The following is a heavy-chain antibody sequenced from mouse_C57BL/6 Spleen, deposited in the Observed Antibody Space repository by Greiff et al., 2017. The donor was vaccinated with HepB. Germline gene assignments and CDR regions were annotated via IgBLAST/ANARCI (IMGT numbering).Heavy chain of an antibody. J-gene: IGHJ2*01. Sequence: QVQLQQSGPELVKPGASVKISCKASGYAFSSSWMNWVKQRPGKGLEWIGRIYPGDGDTNYNGKFKGKATLTADKSSSTAYMQLSSLTSEDSAVYFCAINYYGSSFYYWGQGTTLTVSS. D-gene: IGHD1-1*01. CDR3: AINYYGSSFYY. V-gene: IGHV1-82*01. CDR1: GYAFSSSW. CDR2: IYPGDGDT.